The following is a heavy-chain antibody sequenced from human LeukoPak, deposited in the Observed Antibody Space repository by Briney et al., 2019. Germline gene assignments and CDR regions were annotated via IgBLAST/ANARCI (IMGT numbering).Heavy chain of an antibody. Sequence: GGPLSFPCAASEFTAINNNMPWVRQPPGKGLGCPPVVYSGGSTYYADSVKGRFTISRDILKNTLFLQMNSLRAEDTAVYHCARAFQYGSGSHPFSLWGQGTLVTVSS. D-gene: IGHD3-10*01. CDR3: ARAFQYGSGSHPFSL. J-gene: IGHJ4*02. CDR1: EFTAINNN. V-gene: IGHV3-66*01. CDR2: VYSGGST.